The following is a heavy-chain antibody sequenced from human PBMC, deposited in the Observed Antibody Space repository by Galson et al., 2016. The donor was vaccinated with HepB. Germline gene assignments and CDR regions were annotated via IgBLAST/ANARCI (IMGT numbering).Heavy chain of an antibody. Sequence: TLSLTCTVSGASISRGLYHWTWIRQRPGEGLEWVGYVSSSGTTNYNASLKGRIAMSVDTSKNECSVTLTSLTAADTAVYYCATDSRYGDPGFFDHWGRGTLVTVSS. CDR2: VSSSGTT. D-gene: IGHD4-17*01. CDR3: ATDSRYGDPGFFDH. J-gene: IGHJ4*02. V-gene: IGHV4-30-4*01. CDR1: GASISRGLYH.